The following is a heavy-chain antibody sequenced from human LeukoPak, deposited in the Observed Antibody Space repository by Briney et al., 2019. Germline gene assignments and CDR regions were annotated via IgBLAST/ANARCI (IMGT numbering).Heavy chain of an antibody. Sequence: GGSLRLSCAASGFTFSSYGMHWVRQAPGKGLEWVAFIRYDGSNKYYADSVKGRFTISRDNSKNTLYLQMNSLRAEDTAVYYCAKGMGDIVLMVYARPYYYYMDVWGKGTTVTVSS. CDR1: GFTFSSYG. CDR3: AKGMGDIVLMVYARPYYYYMDV. CDR2: IRYDGSNK. J-gene: IGHJ6*03. V-gene: IGHV3-30*02. D-gene: IGHD2-8*01.